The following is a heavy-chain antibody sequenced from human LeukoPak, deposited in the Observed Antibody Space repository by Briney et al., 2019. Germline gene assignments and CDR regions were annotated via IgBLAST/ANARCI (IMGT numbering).Heavy chain of an antibody. D-gene: IGHD2-2*01. J-gene: IGHJ4*02. CDR2: IYYSGST. Sequence: SQTLSLTCTVSGGSLSSGDYYWSWIRQPPGKGLEWIGYIYYSGSTYYSPSLKSRVTISVDTSKNQFSLKLSSVTAADTAVYYCAREVVPAARFDYWGQGTLVTVSS. CDR1: GGSLSSGDYY. CDR3: AREVVPAARFDY. V-gene: IGHV4-30-4*01.